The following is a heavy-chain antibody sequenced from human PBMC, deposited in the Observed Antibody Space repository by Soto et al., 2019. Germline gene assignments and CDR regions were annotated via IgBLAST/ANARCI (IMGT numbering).Heavy chain of an antibody. CDR3: ARVSTVTKLDY. CDR2: IYSSGST. Sequence: PSETLSLTCTVSSDSIDSTTYYWGWIRQPPGKGLEWIGSIYSSGSTNYNPSLNGRVTMTVDTSKNQFSLKLRSVTAADTAVYYCARVSTVTKLDYWGHGMLVTVSS. J-gene: IGHJ4*01. D-gene: IGHD4-17*01. CDR1: SDSIDSTTYY. V-gene: IGHV4-39*07.